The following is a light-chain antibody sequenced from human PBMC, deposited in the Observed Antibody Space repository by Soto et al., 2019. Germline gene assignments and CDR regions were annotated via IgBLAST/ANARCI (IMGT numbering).Light chain of an antibody. CDR2: DAS. CDR3: HQYKRWPS. J-gene: IGKJ4*01. CDR1: QSVNDN. V-gene: IGKV3-15*01. Sequence: IVMTQSPATLSVSPGERATLSRRASQSVNDNLAWYQQKLGQAPRLLIYDASTRATDIPARFSGSGSGTDFTLTISSLQSEDFAVYYCHQYKRWPSFGGGTKVEIK.